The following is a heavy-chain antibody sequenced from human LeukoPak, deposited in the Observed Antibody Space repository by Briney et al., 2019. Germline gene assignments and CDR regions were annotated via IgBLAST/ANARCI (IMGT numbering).Heavy chain of an antibody. CDR1: GFTFSSYS. J-gene: IGHJ4*02. CDR2: ISSSSSYI. Sequence: KPGGSLRLSCAASGFTFSSYSMNWVRQAPGKGLEWVSSISSSSSYIYYADPVKGRFTISRDNAKNSLYLQMNSLRAEDTAVYYCARVYCSSTSCYYEVFDYWGQGTLVTVSS. V-gene: IGHV3-21*01. D-gene: IGHD2-2*01. CDR3: ARVYCSSTSCYYEVFDY.